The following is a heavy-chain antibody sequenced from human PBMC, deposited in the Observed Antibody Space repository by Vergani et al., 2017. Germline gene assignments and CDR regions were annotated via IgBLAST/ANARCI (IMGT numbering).Heavy chain of an antibody. CDR1: GGSISSSSYY. V-gene: IGHV4-39*07. Sequence: QVQLQESGPGLVKPSETLSLTCTVPGGSISSSSYYWGWIRQPPGKGLEWIGSIYYSGSTYYNPSLKSRVTISVDTSKNQFSLKLSSVTAADTAVYYCARVGSSSGYYYYMDVWGKGTTVTVSS. J-gene: IGHJ6*03. CDR3: ARVGSSSGYYYYMDV. CDR2: IYYSGST. D-gene: IGHD6-6*01.